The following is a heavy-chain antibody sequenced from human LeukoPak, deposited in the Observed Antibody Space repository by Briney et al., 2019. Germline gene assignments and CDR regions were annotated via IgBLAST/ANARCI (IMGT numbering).Heavy chain of an antibody. CDR1: GFTFDDYA. CDR3: ARGLGESPYIRFDY. CDR2: ISWNSGSI. J-gene: IGHJ4*02. D-gene: IGHD3-10*01. V-gene: IGHV3-9*01. Sequence: PGGSLRFSCAASGFTFDDYAMHWVRQAPGKGLEWVSGISWNSGSIGYADSVKGRFTISRDNAKNSLYLQMNSLRAEDTALYYCARGLGESPYIRFDYWGQGTLVTVSS.